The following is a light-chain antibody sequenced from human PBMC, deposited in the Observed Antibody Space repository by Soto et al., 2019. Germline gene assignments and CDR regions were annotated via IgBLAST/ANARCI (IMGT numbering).Light chain of an antibody. J-gene: IGLJ2*01. Sequence: QSVLTQPASVSGSPGQSITISCTGTSSDIGGYNYVSWYQQYPGKAPKLMIFGVSDRPSGVSNRFSGSKSGTTASLTMSGLQAEDEADYYCSSYKTSSTVVVFGGGTKVTVL. V-gene: IGLV2-14*01. CDR2: GVS. CDR3: SSYKTSSTVVV. CDR1: SSDIGGYNY.